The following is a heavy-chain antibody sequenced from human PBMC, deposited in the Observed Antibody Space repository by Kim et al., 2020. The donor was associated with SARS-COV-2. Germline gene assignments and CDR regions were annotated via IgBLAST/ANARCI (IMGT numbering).Heavy chain of an antibody. Sequence: YAVSVKSRITINPDTSKNQFSLQLNSVTPEDTAVYYCARGLTTVTTFIDYWGQGTLVTVSS. V-gene: IGHV6-1*01. J-gene: IGHJ4*02. D-gene: IGHD4-17*01. CDR3: ARGLTTVTTFIDY.